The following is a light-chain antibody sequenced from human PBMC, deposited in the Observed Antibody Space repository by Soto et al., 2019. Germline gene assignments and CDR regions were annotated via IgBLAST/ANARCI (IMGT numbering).Light chain of an antibody. CDR1: SSDVGGYNH. V-gene: IGLV2-14*01. CDR2: EVT. CDR3: SSHTARTTRS. Sequence: QSALTQPASVSGSPGQSITISFTGTSSDVGGYNHVSWYQHHPGKAPKRLIYEVTKRPSGVSNRLSGSKSGDTASLTISGLQAEDEADYYCSSHTARTTRSFGTGTQRTVL. J-gene: IGLJ1*01.